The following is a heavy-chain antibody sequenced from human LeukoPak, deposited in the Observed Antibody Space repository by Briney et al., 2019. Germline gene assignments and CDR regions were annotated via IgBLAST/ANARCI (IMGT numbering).Heavy chain of an antibody. CDR1: GFTFSSYA. D-gene: IGHD2-15*01. CDR3: AKGSGDSRHSSLDY. Sequence: GGSLRLSCAASGFTFSSYAMSWVRQAPGKGLEWVSVISGSGGGTFYVDSVKGRFTISRDNSKNTPSLQMNSLRAEDTAVYYCAKGSGDSRHSSLDYWGQGTLVTVSS. J-gene: IGHJ4*02. CDR2: ISGSGGGT. V-gene: IGHV3-23*01.